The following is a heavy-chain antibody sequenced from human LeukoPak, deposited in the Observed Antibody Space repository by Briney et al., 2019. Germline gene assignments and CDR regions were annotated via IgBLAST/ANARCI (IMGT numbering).Heavy chain of an antibody. D-gene: IGHD6-13*01. CDR1: GYTFTGYY. J-gene: IGHJ4*02. Sequence: PLASVKVSCKASGYTFTGYYMHRVRQAPGKGLEWMGGFDPEDGETIYAQKFQGRVTMTEDTSTDTAYMELSSLRSEDTAVYYCATEHRIAAAGTFDYWGQGTLVTVSS. CDR3: ATEHRIAAAGTFDY. CDR2: FDPEDGET. V-gene: IGHV1-24*01.